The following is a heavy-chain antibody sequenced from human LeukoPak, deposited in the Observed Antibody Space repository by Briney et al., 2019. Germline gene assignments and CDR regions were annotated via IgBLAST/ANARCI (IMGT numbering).Heavy chain of an antibody. CDR3: ARAGRGYSGFDY. Sequence: SGGSLRLSCAASGFTFSSYAMSWVRQAPGKGLEWVSAISGSGGSTYYADSVKGRFTISRDNAQNSLYLQMNSLRAEDTAIYYCARAGRGYSGFDYWGQGTLVTVSS. D-gene: IGHD5-12*01. V-gene: IGHV3-23*01. CDR2: ISGSGGST. CDR1: GFTFSSYA. J-gene: IGHJ4*02.